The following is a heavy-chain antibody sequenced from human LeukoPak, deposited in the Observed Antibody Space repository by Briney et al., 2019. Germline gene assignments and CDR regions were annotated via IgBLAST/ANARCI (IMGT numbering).Heavy chain of an antibody. J-gene: IGHJ4*02. CDR3: ARVSYSGYDYFDY. V-gene: IGHV3-23*01. CDR2: ISGSGGST. CDR1: GFTFSSYG. D-gene: IGHD5-12*01. Sequence: GGSLRLSCAASGFTFSSYGMHWVRQAPGKGLEWVSAISGSGGSTYYADSVKGRFTISRDNSKNTLYLQMNSLRAEDTAVYYCARVSYSGYDYFDYWGQGTLVTVPS.